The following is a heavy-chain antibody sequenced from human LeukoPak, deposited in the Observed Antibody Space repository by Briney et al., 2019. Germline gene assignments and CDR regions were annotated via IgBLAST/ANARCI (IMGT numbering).Heavy chain of an antibody. Sequence: SETLSLTCAVYGGSFSGYYWSWIRQPPGKGLEWIGEINHSGSTNYNPSLKSRVTISVDTSKNQFSLKLSSVTAADTAVYYCARERFLEWLSYNWFDPWGQGTLVTVSS. CDR1: GGSFSGYY. CDR2: INHSGST. V-gene: IGHV4-34*01. D-gene: IGHD3-3*01. J-gene: IGHJ5*02. CDR3: ARERFLEWLSYNWFDP.